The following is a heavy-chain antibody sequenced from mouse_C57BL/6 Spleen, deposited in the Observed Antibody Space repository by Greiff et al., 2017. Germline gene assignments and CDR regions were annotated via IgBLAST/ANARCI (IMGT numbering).Heavy chain of an antibody. Sequence: QVQLQQSGPELVKPGASVKISCKASGYAFSSSWMNWVKQRPGKGLEWIGRIYPGDGDTNYNGKFKGKATRTADKSSSTAYMQLSSLTSEDSAVYFCASLLGYYFDYWGQGTTLTVSS. CDR1: GYAFSSSW. CDR3: ASLLGYYFDY. CDR2: IYPGDGDT. D-gene: IGHD4-1*01. V-gene: IGHV1-82*01. J-gene: IGHJ2*01.